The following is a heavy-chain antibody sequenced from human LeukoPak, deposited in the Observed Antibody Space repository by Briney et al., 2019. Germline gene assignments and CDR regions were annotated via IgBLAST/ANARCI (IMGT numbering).Heavy chain of an antibody. V-gene: IGHV4-30-2*02. J-gene: IGHJ4*02. Sequence: SETLSLTCTVTGGSIDADGYSWTWIRQPPGRALEWIGNIYHDGRTSYQPSLTSRVAISADRSKNHFSLKLSSVTAADTAVYYCARGQWLPVFDFWGQGTLVTVSS. CDR3: ARGQWLPVFDF. CDR2: IYHDGRT. CDR1: GGSIDADGYS. D-gene: IGHD3-22*01.